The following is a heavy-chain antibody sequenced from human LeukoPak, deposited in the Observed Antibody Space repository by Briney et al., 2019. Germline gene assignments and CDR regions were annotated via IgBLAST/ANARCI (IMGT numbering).Heavy chain of an antibody. D-gene: IGHD3-3*01. J-gene: IGHJ4*02. CDR1: GFSFRIYA. Sequence: GGSLRLSCAASGFSFRIYAMSWVRQAPGMGLEWVSAIRGSGGTTDYADSVKGRFTISRDNSKNTLYLQMNSLRAEDTAVYYCATAAGADFFDYWGQGTLVTVSS. CDR2: IRGSGGTT. CDR3: ATAAGADFFDY. V-gene: IGHV3-23*01.